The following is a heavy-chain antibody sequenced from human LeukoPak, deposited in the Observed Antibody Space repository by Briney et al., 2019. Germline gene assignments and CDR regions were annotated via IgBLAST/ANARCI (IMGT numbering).Heavy chain of an antibody. CDR3: ARVISGSSTYFDY. Sequence: GASVEVSRKASGYTFTGYYMHWVRQAPGQGLEWMGWINPNSGGTNYAQKFQGRVTMTRDTSISTAYMELSRLRSDDTAVYYCARVISGSSTYFDYWGQGTLVTVSS. J-gene: IGHJ4*02. D-gene: IGHD1-26*01. CDR1: GYTFTGYY. CDR2: INPNSGGT. V-gene: IGHV1-2*02.